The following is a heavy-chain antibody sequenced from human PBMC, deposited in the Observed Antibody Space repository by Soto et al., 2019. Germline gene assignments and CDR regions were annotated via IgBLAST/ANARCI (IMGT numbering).Heavy chain of an antibody. V-gene: IGHV3-15*01. J-gene: IGHJ4*02. D-gene: IGHD3-10*01. Sequence: GGSLRLSCAASGFTFSNAWMSWVRQAPGKGLEWVGRIKSKTDGGTTDYAAPVKGRFTISRDDSKNTLYLQMNSLKTEDTAVYYCTTDRTVYYGSGSYDYWGQGTLVTVSS. CDR3: TTDRTVYYGSGSYDY. CDR2: IKSKTDGGTT. CDR1: GFTFSNAW.